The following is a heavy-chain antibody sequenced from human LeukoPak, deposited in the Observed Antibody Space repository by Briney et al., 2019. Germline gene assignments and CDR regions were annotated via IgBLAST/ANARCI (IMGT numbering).Heavy chain of an antibody. D-gene: IGHD2-2*01. CDR1: GGSISSGSYY. V-gene: IGHV4-61*02. J-gene: IGHJ6*02. CDR3: ARGTIGYCSSTSCPRGYYYYGMDA. Sequence: SETLSLTCTVSGGSISSGSYYWSWIRQPAGKGLEWIGRIYTSGSTNYNPSLKSRVTISVDTSKNQFSLKLSSVTAADTAVYYCARGTIGYCSSTSCPRGYYYYGMDAWGQGTTVTVSS. CDR2: IYTSGST.